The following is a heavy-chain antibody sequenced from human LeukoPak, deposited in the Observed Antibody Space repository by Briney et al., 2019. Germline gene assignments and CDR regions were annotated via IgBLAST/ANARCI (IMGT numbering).Heavy chain of an antibody. CDR2: ISSSSSYI. Sequence: PGGSLRLSCAASGFTFSSYSMKWVRQAPGKGLEWVSSISSSSSYIYYADSVKGRFTISRDNAKNSLYLQMNSLRAEDTAVYYCARASAMVTGWFDPWGQGTLVTVSS. CDR1: GFTFSSYS. J-gene: IGHJ5*02. V-gene: IGHV3-21*01. CDR3: ARASAMVTGWFDP. D-gene: IGHD5-18*01.